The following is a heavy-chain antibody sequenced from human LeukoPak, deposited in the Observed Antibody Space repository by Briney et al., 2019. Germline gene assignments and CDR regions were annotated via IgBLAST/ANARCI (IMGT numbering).Heavy chain of an antibody. CDR2: IKQDGSEK. CDR3: ARVGGWYVFDY. CDR1: GSTFSSYW. D-gene: IGHD6-19*01. J-gene: IGHJ4*02. Sequence: PGGSLRLSCAASGSTFSSYWMSWVRQAPGKGLEWVANIKQDGSEKYYVDSVKGRFTISRDNAKNSLYLQMNSLRAEDTAVYYCARVGGWYVFDYWGQGTLVTVSS. V-gene: IGHV3-7*01.